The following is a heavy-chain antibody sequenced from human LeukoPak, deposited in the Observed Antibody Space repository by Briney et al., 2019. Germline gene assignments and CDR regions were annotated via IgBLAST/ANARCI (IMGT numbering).Heavy chain of an antibody. J-gene: IGHJ3*01. Sequence: ASVKVSCKHSRYSFTRHYIHRLRQAPGQGPEWMGWINPNGGDTNYAQNFQGRVIMTRDTSISTAYMDLCMLKFGATAVEIYASLIAPGVSGYSQDALDVWGEGTMVTVSS. CDR3: ASLIAPGVSGYSQDALDV. D-gene: IGHD3-22*01. V-gene: IGHV1-2*02. CDR1: RYSFTRHY. CDR2: INPNGGDT.